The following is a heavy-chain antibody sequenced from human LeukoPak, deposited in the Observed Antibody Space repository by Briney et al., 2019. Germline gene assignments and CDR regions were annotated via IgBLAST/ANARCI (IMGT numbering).Heavy chain of an antibody. J-gene: IGHJ4*02. D-gene: IGHD3-10*01. V-gene: IGHV3-66*01. CDR2: IYSGGST. Sequence: PGGSLRLSCAASGFTFNNYNMNWVRQAPGKGLEWVSVIYSGGSTYYADSVKGRFTISRDNSKNTLYLQMNSLRAEDTAVYYCARDINDWGQGTLVTVSS. CDR3: ARDIND. CDR1: GFTFNNYN.